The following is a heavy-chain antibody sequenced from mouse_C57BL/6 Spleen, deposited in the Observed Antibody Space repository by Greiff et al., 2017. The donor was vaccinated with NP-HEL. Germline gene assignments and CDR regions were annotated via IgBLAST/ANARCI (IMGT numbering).Heavy chain of an antibody. V-gene: IGHV14-4*01. CDR1: GFNIKDDY. Sequence: VQLQQSGAELVRPGASVKLSCTASGFNIKDDYMHWVKQRPEQGLEWIGWIDPENGDTEYASKFQGKATITADTSSNTAYLQLSSLTSEDTAVYYCTTGYDYDDFYYFDDWGQGTTLTVSS. CDR3: TTGYDYDDFYYFDD. J-gene: IGHJ2*01. CDR2: IDPENGDT. D-gene: IGHD2-4*01.